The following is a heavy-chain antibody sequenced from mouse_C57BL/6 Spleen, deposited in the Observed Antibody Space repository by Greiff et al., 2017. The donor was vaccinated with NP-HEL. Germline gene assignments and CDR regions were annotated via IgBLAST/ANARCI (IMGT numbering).Heavy chain of an antibody. V-gene: IGHV1-64*01. J-gene: IGHJ4*01. Sequence: VQLQQPGAELVKPGASVKLSCKASGYTFTSYWMHWVKQRPGQGLEWIGMIHPNSGSTNYNEKFKSKATLTVDKSSSTAYMQLSSLTSEDSAVYYCASGGIYDGYYNAMDYWGQGTSVTVSS. CDR1: GYTFTSYW. CDR2: IHPNSGST. CDR3: ASGGIYDGYYNAMDY. D-gene: IGHD2-3*01.